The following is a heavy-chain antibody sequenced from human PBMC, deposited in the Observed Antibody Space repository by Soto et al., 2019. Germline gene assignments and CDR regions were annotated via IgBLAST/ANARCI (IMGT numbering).Heavy chain of an antibody. CDR3: TKDQLSFSSRDYYYGMDV. V-gene: IGHV3-23*01. Sequence: PGGSLRLSCTASGFTFSSYAMNWVRQAPGKGLYWVAVISNSGGGTYYAYSVKGRFTISSDDSMDTLYLQMNSLRAEDTALYFCTKDQLSFSSRDYYYGMDVWGQGTTVTVSS. CDR1: GFTFSSYA. J-gene: IGHJ6*02. D-gene: IGHD1-1*01. CDR2: ISNSGGGT.